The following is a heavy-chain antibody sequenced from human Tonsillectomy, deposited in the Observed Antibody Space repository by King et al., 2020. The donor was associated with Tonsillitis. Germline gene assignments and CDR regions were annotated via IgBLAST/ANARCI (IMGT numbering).Heavy chain of an antibody. J-gene: IGHJ4*02. CDR3: ARLHIAAAGTVDY. Sequence: VQLVESGGGVVKPGGSLRLSCAASGFTFSDYYMSWIRQAPGKGLEWVSYISSSSSYTNYADSVKGRFTISRDNAKNSLYLQMNSLRAEDTAVYYCARLHIAAAGTVDYWGQGTLVTVSS. CDR1: GFTFSDYY. V-gene: IGHV3-11*06. CDR2: ISSSSSYT. D-gene: IGHD6-13*01.